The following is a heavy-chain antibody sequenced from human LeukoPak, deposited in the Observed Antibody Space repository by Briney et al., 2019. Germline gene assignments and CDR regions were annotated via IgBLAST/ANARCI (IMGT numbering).Heavy chain of an antibody. Sequence: ASVKVSCKASGYTFTSYDINWVRQATGQGLEWMGWMNPNSGNTGYAQKFQGRVTMTRNTSISTAYMELSSLRSEDTAVYYCARGSSSWYYYYYGMDVWGQGTTVTVS. CDR3: ARGSSSWYYYYYGMDV. V-gene: IGHV1-8*01. J-gene: IGHJ6*02. CDR2: MNPNSGNT. CDR1: GYTFTSYD. D-gene: IGHD6-13*01.